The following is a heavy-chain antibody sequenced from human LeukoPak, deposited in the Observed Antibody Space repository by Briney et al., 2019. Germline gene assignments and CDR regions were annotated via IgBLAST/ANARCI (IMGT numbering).Heavy chain of an antibody. CDR1: GYSFTSYW. D-gene: IGHD1-1*01. V-gene: IGHV5-51*01. CDR2: IYPGDSDT. CDR3: ARHETGPYFDY. J-gene: IGHJ4*02. Sequence: GESLKISCKGFGYSFTSYWIGWVRQMPGKGPECMGIIYPGDSDTRYSPSFQGQVTISADKSISTAYLQWSSLKASDTAMYYCARHETGPYFDYWGQGTLVTVSS.